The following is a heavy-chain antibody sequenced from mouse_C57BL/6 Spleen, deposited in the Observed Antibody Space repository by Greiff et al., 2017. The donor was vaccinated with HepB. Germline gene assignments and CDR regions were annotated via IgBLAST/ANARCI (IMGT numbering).Heavy chain of an antibody. CDR1: GYTFTSYW. CDR2: IDPSDSYT. Sequence: VQLQQSGAELVRPGTSVKLSCKASGYTFTSYWMHWVKQRPGQGLEWIGVIDPSDSYTNYNQKFKGKATLTVDTSSSTAYMQLSSLTSEDSAVYYCARPPTTPVARGYFDVWGTGTTVTVSS. V-gene: IGHV1-59*01. CDR3: ARPPTTPVARGYFDV. J-gene: IGHJ1*03. D-gene: IGHD1-1*01.